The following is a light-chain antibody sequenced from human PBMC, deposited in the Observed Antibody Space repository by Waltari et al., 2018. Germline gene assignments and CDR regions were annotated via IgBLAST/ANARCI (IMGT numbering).Light chain of an antibody. Sequence: EIVLTQSPGTLPLSAGETASLSCRASQTVSSDYVAWYQHRPGQGPRLLIYGASNRAPGIPDRFSGSGSETDFTLIISRLEPADFAVYYCQQYDNSTGVTFVPGTKVDIK. J-gene: IGKJ3*01. V-gene: IGKV3-20*01. CDR3: QQYDNSTGVT. CDR1: QTVSSDY. CDR2: GAS.